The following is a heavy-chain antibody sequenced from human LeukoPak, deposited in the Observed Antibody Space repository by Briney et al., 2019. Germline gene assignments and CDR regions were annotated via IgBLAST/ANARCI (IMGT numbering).Heavy chain of an antibody. J-gene: IGHJ4*02. V-gene: IGHV1-18*01. CDR1: GYSFTSYG. Sequence: ASVKVSCKASGYSFTSYGISWVRQAPGQGLEWMGWISAYNGNTNYAQRLQGRVTMTTDTFTSTAYMELRSLRSDDTAVYYCARDLYYYDSSGYYPDFDYWGQGTLVTVSS. CDR3: ARDLYYYDSSGYYPDFDY. D-gene: IGHD3-22*01. CDR2: ISAYNGNT.